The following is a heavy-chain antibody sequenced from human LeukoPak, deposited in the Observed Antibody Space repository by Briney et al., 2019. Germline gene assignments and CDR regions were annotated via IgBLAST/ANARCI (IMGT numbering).Heavy chain of an antibody. CDR1: GYTFTSYD. V-gene: IGHV1-8*03. J-gene: IGHJ6*03. CDR2: MNPNSGNT. Sequence: GASVKVSCKASGYTFTSYDINWVRQATGQGLEWMGWMNPNSGNTGYAQKFQGRVAITRKTSISPAYMELSSLRSEDTAVYYCARGAARLSYYYYMDVWGKGTTVTVSS. D-gene: IGHD6-6*01. CDR3: ARGAARLSYYYYMDV.